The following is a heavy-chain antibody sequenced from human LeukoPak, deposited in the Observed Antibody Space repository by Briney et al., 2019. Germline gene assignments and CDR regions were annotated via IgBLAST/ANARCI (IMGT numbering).Heavy chain of an antibody. J-gene: IGHJ6*03. CDR2: IIPIFGTA. V-gene: IGHV1-69*06. CDR1: GGTFSSYA. Sequence: SVKVSCKASGGTFSSYAISWVRQAPGQGLEWMGGIIPIFGTASYAQKFQGRVTITADKSTSTAYMELSSLRSEDTAVYYCARMITMVRGVNPTPRYYYYYMDVWGKGTTVTVSS. D-gene: IGHD3-10*01. CDR3: ARMITMVRGVNPTPRYYYYYMDV.